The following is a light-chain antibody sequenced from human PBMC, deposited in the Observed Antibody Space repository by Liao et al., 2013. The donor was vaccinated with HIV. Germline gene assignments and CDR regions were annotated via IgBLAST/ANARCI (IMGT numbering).Light chain of an antibody. V-gene: IGLV3-1*01. J-gene: IGLJ2*01. CDR3: QTWDNTFVA. CDR1: GLGDKF. Sequence: SFDLTQPPSVSVSAGQTATITCSGPGLGDKFACWFQQRPGQSPMMIIYEDSKRPSGIPERFSASNYGDTATLTISGTQPTDEADYFCQTWDNTFVAFGGETRLSVV. CDR2: EDS.